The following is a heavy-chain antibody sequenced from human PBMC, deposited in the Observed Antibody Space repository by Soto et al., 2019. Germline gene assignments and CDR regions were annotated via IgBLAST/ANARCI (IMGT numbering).Heavy chain of an antibody. CDR3: AKVQQGWELHPFYY. CDR1: GFTFSSYA. D-gene: IGHD1-26*01. V-gene: IGHV3-23*01. J-gene: IGHJ4*02. CDR2: ISGSGGST. Sequence: GGSLRHSCAASGFTFSSYAMSWVRQAPGKGLEWVSAISGSGGSTYYVDSVKGRFTISRDNSKNTLYLQMNSLRAEDTAVYYCAKVQQGWELHPFYYWGQGTLVTVS.